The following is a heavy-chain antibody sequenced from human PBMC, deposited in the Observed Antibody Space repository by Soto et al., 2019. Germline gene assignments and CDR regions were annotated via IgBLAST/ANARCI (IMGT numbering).Heavy chain of an antibody. V-gene: IGHV4-61*01. CDR1: GGSVSGGSYY. CDR2: IYYSGST. J-gene: IGHJ4*02. D-gene: IGHD2-15*01. CDR3: ARAGFSVGRIDY. Sequence: SETLSLPWPVAGGSVSGGSYYWSWIRQPPGKGLEWIGYIYYSGSTNYNPSLKSRVTISVDTSKNQFSLKLSSVTAVDTAVYYCARAGFSVGRIDYWGQGTLVTVAS.